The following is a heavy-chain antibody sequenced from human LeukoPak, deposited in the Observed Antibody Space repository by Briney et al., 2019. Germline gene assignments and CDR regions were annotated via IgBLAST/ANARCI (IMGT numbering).Heavy chain of an antibody. J-gene: IGHJ4*02. CDR1: GISFSTYG. Sequence: GGSLRLSCAVSGISFSTYGMQWVRQAPGKGLEWMASISHDGSEIHYGDSVKGRFTISRDNSKNTLYLQMNSLRAEDTAVYYCARGRRITIFGVVIGPFDYWGQGTLVTVSS. V-gene: IGHV3-30*03. CDR2: ISHDGSEI. CDR3: ARGRRITIFGVVIGPFDY. D-gene: IGHD3-3*01.